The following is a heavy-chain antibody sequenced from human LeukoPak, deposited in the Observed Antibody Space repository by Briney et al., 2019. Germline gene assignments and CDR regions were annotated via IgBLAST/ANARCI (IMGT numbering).Heavy chain of an antibody. CDR2: IYPDDSGT. Sequence: GESLKISCKGSGYIFSSYWIGWVRQMPGKGLEWMGIIYPDDSGTRYSPSFQGQVTISADESICTAYLQWSSLQASDTAMYFCARRAYSGYDFDYWGQGTLVTVSS. CDR1: GYIFSSYW. D-gene: IGHD5-12*01. V-gene: IGHV5-51*01. J-gene: IGHJ4*02. CDR3: ARRAYSGYDFDY.